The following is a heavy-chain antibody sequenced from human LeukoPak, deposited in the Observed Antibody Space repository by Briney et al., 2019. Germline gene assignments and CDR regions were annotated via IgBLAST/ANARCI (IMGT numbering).Heavy chain of an antibody. D-gene: IGHD2-2*01. V-gene: IGHV5-51*01. J-gene: IGHJ4*02. Sequence: GESLKISCKGSGYSFTSYWIGWVRQMPGKGLEWMGIIYPGDSDTRYSPSFQGQVTILADKSISTAYLQWSSLKASDTAMYYCAQGYCSSTSCYPTDYWGQGTLVTVSS. CDR3: AQGYCSSTSCYPTDY. CDR1: GYSFTSYW. CDR2: IYPGDSDT.